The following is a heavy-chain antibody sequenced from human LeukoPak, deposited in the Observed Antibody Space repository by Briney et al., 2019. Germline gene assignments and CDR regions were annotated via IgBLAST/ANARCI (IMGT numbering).Heavy chain of an antibody. V-gene: IGHV3-43*01. J-gene: IGHJ4*02. CDR1: GFTFDDYT. D-gene: IGHD6-19*01. CDR3: ARLKAVAGTAYYFDY. CDR2: ISWDGGST. Sequence: GGSLRLSCAASGFTFDDYTMHWVRQAPGKGLEWVSLISWDGGSTYYADSAKGRFTISRDDSKNTLFLQMNSLRAEDTAVYYCARLKAVAGTAYYFDYWGQGTLVTVSS.